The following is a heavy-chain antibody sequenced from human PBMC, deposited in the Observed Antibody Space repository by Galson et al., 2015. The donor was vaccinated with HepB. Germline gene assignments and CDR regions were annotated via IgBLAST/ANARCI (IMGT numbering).Heavy chain of an antibody. CDR3: ARHSYYPAHTSFDY. CDR1: GGSISSSSYY. CDR2: IYYSGST. V-gene: IGHV4-39*01. D-gene: IGHD2/OR15-2a*01. J-gene: IGHJ4*02. Sequence: LSLTCTVSGGSISSSSYYWGWIRQPPGKGLEWIGSIYYSGSTYYNPSLKSRVTISVDTSKNQFSLKLSSVTAADTAVYYCARHSYYPAHTSFDYWGQGTLVTVSS.